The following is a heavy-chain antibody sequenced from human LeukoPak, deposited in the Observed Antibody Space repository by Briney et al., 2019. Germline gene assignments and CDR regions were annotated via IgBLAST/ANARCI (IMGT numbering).Heavy chain of an antibody. CDR1: GFTFSDYY. CDR3: ARDRHYDFWSGPDAFDI. CDR2: ISSSGSTI. J-gene: IGHJ3*02. D-gene: IGHD3-3*01. Sequence: GGSLRLSCAASGFTFSDYYMSWIRQAPGKGLEWVSYISSSGSTIYYADSVKGRFTISRDNAKNSLYLQVNSLRAEDTAVYYCARDRHYDFWSGPDAFDIWGQGTMVTVSS. V-gene: IGHV3-11*01.